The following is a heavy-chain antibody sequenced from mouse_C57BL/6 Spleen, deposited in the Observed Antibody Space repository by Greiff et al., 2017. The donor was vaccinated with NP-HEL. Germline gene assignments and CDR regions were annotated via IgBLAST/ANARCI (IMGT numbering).Heavy chain of an antibody. CDR1: GYTFTSYW. Sequence: QVQLQQPGAELVRPGSSVKLSCKASGYTFTSYWMHWVKQRPIQGLEWIGNIDPSDSETHYNQKFKDKATLTVDKSSSTAYMQLSSLTSEDSAVYYCARRDYSKGFDYWGQGTTLTVSS. CDR3: ARRDYSKGFDY. CDR2: IDPSDSET. J-gene: IGHJ2*01. V-gene: IGHV1-52*01. D-gene: IGHD2-5*01.